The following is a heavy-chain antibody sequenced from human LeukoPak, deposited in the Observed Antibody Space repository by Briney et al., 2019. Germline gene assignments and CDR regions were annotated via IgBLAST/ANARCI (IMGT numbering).Heavy chain of an antibody. V-gene: IGHV4-4*07. CDR1: GGSISNYF. D-gene: IGHD5-18*01. Sequence: PSETLSLTCTVSGGSISNYFWSWIRQPAGKGLEWIGRIYTTGITNCNPSLESRVTMSVDTSTNKFSLRLNSVTAADTAVYFCARNALRGYIYGFDYWGQGTLVTVSS. J-gene: IGHJ4*02. CDR3: ARNALRGYIYGFDY. CDR2: IYTTGIT.